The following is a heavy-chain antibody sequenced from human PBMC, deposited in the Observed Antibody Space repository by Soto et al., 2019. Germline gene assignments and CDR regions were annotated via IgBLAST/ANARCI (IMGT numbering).Heavy chain of an antibody. CDR2: FSGGST. V-gene: IGHV3-23*01. CDR3: VKVLIDIYASGSYSSRYNWFDP. Sequence: GGSLRLSCAASGFTFRTYAMSWVRQAPGKGLEWVSAFSGGSTYYADSVKGRFTISGDYSKNTVFLEMNSLRAEDTAVYYCVKVLIDIYASGSYSSRYNWFDPWGQGTLVTVSS. D-gene: IGHD3-10*01. J-gene: IGHJ5*02. CDR1: GFTFRTYA.